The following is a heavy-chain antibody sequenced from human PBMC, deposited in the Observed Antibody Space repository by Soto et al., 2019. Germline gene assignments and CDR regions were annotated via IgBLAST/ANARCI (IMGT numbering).Heavy chain of an antibody. J-gene: IGHJ3*02. Sequence: QVQLQESGPGLVKPSETLSLTCTVSGGSVSSGSYYWSWIRQPPGKGLEWIGYIYYSGSTNYNPSLKSRVTISVDTSKNQFSLKLSSVTAADTAVYYCARDRGARGGFEGSGSYYRAFDIWGQGTMVTVSS. CDR2: IYYSGST. CDR1: GGSVSSGSYY. CDR3: ARDRGARGGFEGSGSYYRAFDI. D-gene: IGHD1-26*01. V-gene: IGHV4-61*01.